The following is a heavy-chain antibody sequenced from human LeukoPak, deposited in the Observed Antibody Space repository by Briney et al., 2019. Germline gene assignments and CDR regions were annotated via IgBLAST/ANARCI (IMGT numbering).Heavy chain of an antibody. Sequence: SVKVSCKASGDSFGTYGITWVRQAPGQGLEWMGGIIPIFGTANYAQKFQGRVTITTDESTSTAYMELSSLRSEDTAVYYCARLGYRPYYYYMDVWGKGTTVTVSS. J-gene: IGHJ6*03. CDR2: IIPIFGTA. D-gene: IGHD5-18*01. CDR3: ARLGYRPYYYYMDV. CDR1: GDSFGTYG. V-gene: IGHV1-69*05.